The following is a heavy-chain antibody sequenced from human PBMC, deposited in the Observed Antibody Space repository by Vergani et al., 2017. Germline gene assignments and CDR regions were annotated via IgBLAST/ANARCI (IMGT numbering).Heavy chain of an antibody. D-gene: IGHD3-22*01. CDR1: GGSVSSGDYY. Sequence: QVQLQESGPGLVKPSQTLSLTCTVSGGSVSSGDYYWSWIRQPPGKVLEWIGYIYYSGSTYYNPSLKSRLTISVDTSKNQFSLKLSSVTAADTAVYYCARDKHYYDSSGYYYAFDIWGQGTMVTVSS. CDR3: ARDKHYYDSSGYYYAFDI. V-gene: IGHV4-30-4*08. CDR2: IYYSGST. J-gene: IGHJ3*02.